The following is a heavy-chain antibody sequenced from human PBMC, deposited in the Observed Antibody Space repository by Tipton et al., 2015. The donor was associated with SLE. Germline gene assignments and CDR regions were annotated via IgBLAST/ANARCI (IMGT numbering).Heavy chain of an antibody. CDR2: VFDTGYT. CDR3: ARQDLGRAATLTFDI. Sequence: TLSLTCHVAGGPIRNSPYYWDWIRQTRGKRLEWIGSVFDTGYTAYNPSLEGRVSLSVDTSNNEFSLKLSSVTAADTAVYFCARQDLGRAATLTFDIWGLGTLVTVSS. J-gene: IGHJ4*02. V-gene: IGHV4-39*01. D-gene: IGHD6-25*01. CDR1: GGPIRNSPYY.